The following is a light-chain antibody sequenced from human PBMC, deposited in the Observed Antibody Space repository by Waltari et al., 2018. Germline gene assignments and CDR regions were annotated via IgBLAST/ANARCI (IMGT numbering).Light chain of an antibody. CDR2: GAS. V-gene: IGKV3-20*01. CDR1: QSVSNNN. J-gene: IGKJ2*01. Sequence: EIVLTQSPGTLSLSPGERATLSCRASQSVSNNNLAWYHQKAGQAPRLLIYGASTRLTDIPDRFSGSGSGTDFTLTISRLEPEDFAVYYCQQYRSSPPYTFGQGTKLEI. CDR3: QQYRSSPPYT.